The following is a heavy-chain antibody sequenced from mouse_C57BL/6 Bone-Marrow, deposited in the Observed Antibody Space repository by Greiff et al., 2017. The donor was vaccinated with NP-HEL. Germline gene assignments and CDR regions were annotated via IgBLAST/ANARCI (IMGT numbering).Heavy chain of an antibody. J-gene: IGHJ4*01. D-gene: IGHD1-1*01. CDR1: GYTFTDYN. V-gene: IGHV1-22*01. CDR2: INPNNGGT. Sequence: SGPELVKPGASVKMSCKASGYTFTDYNMHWVKQSHGKSLEWIGYINPNNGGTSYSQKFKGKATLTVNKSSSTAYMELRSLTSEDSAVYYCACYYGSSTGDYWGQGTSVTVSS. CDR3: ACYYGSSTGDY.